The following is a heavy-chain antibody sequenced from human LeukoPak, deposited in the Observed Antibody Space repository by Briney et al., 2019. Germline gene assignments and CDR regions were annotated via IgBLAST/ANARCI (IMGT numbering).Heavy chain of an antibody. CDR3: ARWANMITFGGVIAYYFDY. V-gene: IGHV4-30-4*08. CDR2: IYYSGST. D-gene: IGHD3-16*02. CDR1: GGSISSGDYY. Sequence: PSETLSLTCTVSGGSISSGDYYWSWIRQPPGKGLEWIGYIYYSGSTYYNPSLKSRVTISVDTSKNQFSLKLSSVTAADTAVYYCARWANMITFGGVIAYYFDYWGQGTLVTVSS. J-gene: IGHJ4*02.